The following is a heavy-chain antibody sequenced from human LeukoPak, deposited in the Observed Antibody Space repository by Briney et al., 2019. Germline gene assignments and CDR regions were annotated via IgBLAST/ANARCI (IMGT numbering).Heavy chain of an antibody. Sequence: GSLRLSCAASGFTFSSYAMSWVRQAPGKGLEWVSAISGSGVSTYYADSVKGRFTISRDNAKNSLYLQMNSLRAEDTAVYYCARASYYYDSSGYYYYFDYWGQGTLVTVSS. D-gene: IGHD3-22*01. J-gene: IGHJ4*02. CDR1: GFTFSSYA. CDR3: ARASYYYDSSGYYYYFDY. V-gene: IGHV3-23*01. CDR2: ISGSGVST.